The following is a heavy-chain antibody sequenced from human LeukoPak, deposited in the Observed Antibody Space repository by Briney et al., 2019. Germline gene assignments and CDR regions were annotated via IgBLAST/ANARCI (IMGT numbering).Heavy chain of an antibody. D-gene: IGHD3-22*01. V-gene: IGHV4-59*01. Sequence: SETLSLTCTVSGGSISSYYWSWIRQPPGKGLEWIGYIYYSGSTNYNPSLKSRVTISVDTSKNQFSLKLSSVTAADTAVYYCARRRDYYDSSGYYNWFDPWGQGTLVTVSS. J-gene: IGHJ5*02. CDR3: ARRRDYYDSSGYYNWFDP. CDR1: GGSISSYY. CDR2: IYYSGST.